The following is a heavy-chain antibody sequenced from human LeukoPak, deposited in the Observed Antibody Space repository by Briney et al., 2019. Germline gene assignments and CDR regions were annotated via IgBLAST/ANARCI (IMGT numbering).Heavy chain of an antibody. D-gene: IGHD3-9*01. J-gene: IGHJ4*02. CDR3: ARCNEILTGYPHFDH. CDR2: IYYSGST. CDR1: GGSISSSSYY. Sequence: SETLSLTCTVSGGSISSSSYYWGWIRQPPGKGLEWIGSIYYSGSTYYNPSLKSRVTISVDTSKNQFSLKLSSVTAADTAVYYCARCNEILTGYPHFDHWGQGILVTVSS. V-gene: IGHV4-39*01.